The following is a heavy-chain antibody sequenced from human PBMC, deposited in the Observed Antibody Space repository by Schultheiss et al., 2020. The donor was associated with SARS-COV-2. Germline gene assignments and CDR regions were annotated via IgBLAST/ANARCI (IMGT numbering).Heavy chain of an antibody. J-gene: IGHJ5*02. CDR2: ISTTTSYV. CDR1: GFTFSGSA. V-gene: IGHV3-21*01. Sequence: GGSLRLSCAASGFTFSGSAMHWVRQASGKGLEWVSSISTTTSYVNYADSVKGRFTISRDNAKNSLFLQMNSLRVEDTAVYYCARDRGLGWFDPWGQGTLVTVSS. CDR3: ARDRGLGWFDP. D-gene: IGHD5-12*01.